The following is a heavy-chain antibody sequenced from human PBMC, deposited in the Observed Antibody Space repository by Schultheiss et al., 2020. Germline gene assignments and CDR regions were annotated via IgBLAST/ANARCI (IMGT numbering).Heavy chain of an antibody. D-gene: IGHD4-11*01. J-gene: IGHJ4*02. Sequence: SETLSLTCAVSGYSISSGYYWGWIRQPPGKGLEWIGSIYTSGSTNYNPSLKSRVTISVDTSKNQFSLKLSSVTAADTAVYYCARDSTYSNFDYWGQGTLVTVSS. CDR1: GYSISSGYY. CDR2: IYTSGST. V-gene: IGHV4-38-2*02. CDR3: ARDSTYSNFDY.